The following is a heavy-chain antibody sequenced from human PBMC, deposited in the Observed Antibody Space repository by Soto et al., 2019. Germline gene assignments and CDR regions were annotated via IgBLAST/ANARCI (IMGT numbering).Heavy chain of an antibody. V-gene: IGHV1-69*12. J-gene: IGHJ4*02. CDR2: IIPIFGAT. CDR1: GGTFSSHA. D-gene: IGHD3-3*01. Sequence: QVQLVQSGSEVKKPGSSVKVSCKASGGTFSSHAISWVRQAPGQGLEWMGCIIPIFGATNYAQKFQGRVTITADESTATAYMELSSLRSEDTAVYYCARAPFYEFWSSYYREKYFDYWGRGSLVTVSS. CDR3: ARAPFYEFWSSYYREKYFDY.